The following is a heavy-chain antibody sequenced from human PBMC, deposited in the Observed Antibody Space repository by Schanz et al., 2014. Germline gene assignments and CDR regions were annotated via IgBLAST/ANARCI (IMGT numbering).Heavy chain of an antibody. V-gene: IGHV3-74*02. CDR3: ARGGADSAMAHEY. D-gene: IGHD5-18*01. CDR1: GFTFSTYW. CDR2: LNFDETYT. Sequence: VQLVESGGALVQPGGSLRLSCAASGFTFSTYWMSWVRQAPGKGLEWVSRLNFDETYTSYADSVKGRFTISRDNAKNTVYLQMTSLRVEDTAVYYCARGGADSAMAHEYWGRGTLVTVSS. J-gene: IGHJ4*02.